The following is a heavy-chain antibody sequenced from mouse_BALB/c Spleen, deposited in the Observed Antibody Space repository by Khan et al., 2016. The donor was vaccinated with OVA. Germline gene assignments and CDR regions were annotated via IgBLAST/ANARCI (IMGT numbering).Heavy chain of an antibody. D-gene: IGHD1-1*01. Sequence: EVELVESGGDLVKPGGSLKLSCAATGFTFSSYGMSWVRQTPDKRLEWVATISSGGSYTYYPDSVKGRFTISRDNAKNTLYLQMSSLKSEDTAMYYCARQPGSYDSRSYFDYWGQGTTLTVSS. V-gene: IGHV5-6*01. J-gene: IGHJ2*01. CDR3: ARQPGSYDSRSYFDY. CDR1: GFTFSSYG. CDR2: ISSGGSYT.